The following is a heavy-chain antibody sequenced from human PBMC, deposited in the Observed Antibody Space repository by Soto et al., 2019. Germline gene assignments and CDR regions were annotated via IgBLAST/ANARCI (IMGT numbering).Heavy chain of an antibody. Sequence: SCPTLVNPTQTLTLTCTFSGFALSTSGMRVSWIRQPPGKALEWLARIGWDDDKFYSTSLKTRLTISKDTSKNQVVLTMTNMDPVDTATYYCASWGYSGSYLSFYWGQGTLVTVSS. D-gene: IGHD1-26*01. CDR1: GFALSTSGMR. CDR3: ASWGYSGSYLSFY. J-gene: IGHJ4*02. CDR2: IGWDDDK. V-gene: IGHV2-70*04.